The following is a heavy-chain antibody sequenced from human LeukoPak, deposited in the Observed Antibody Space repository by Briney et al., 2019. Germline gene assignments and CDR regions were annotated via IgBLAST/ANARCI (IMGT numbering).Heavy chain of an antibody. CDR3: GRDPAWGAIDY. Sequence: GGSLRLSCAASGFSFSDSWMSWVRQAPGKGLEWVANMNPDGSGKYYVDSVRGRFTVSRDNAKNTVYLQMNSLRAEDTAVYYCGRDPAWGAIDYWGQGTLATVSS. CDR1: GFSFSDSW. D-gene: IGHD7-27*01. J-gene: IGHJ4*02. CDR2: MNPDGSGK. V-gene: IGHV3-7*01.